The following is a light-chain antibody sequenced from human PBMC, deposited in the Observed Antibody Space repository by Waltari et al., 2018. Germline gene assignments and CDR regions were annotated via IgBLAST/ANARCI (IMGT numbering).Light chain of an antibody. Sequence: IVLTQSPGTLSLSPGESATLSCRASQTLSKNYLAWYQQKPGQAPRLLIYGASSRAAGIPDRFSGSGSGTYFTLTLSRLEPDDFAMYYCQQYGSSILYTFGQGTKLEIK. CDR1: QTLSKNY. J-gene: IGKJ2*01. CDR3: QQYGSSILYT. CDR2: GAS. V-gene: IGKV3-20*01.